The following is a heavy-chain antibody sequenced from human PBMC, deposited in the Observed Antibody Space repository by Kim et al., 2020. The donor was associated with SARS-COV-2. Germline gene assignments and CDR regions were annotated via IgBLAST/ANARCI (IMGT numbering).Heavy chain of an antibody. V-gene: IGHV3-33*05. D-gene: IGHD3-22*01. CDR2: ISYDGSNK. CDR1: GFTFSSYG. J-gene: IGHJ6*02. CDR3: AREGSDYDSRGDGNAPMAV. Sequence: GGSLRLSCAASGFTFSSYGMHWVRQAPGKGLEWVAVISYDGSNKYYADSVKGRFTITRDNSKNTLYLQMNSLRAENTAAYYCAREGSDYDSRGDGNAPMAVWGQGTTVAVSS.